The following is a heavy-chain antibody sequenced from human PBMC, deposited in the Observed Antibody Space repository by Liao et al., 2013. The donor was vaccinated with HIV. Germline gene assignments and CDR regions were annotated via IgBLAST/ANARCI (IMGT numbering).Heavy chain of an antibody. CDR2: INHSGGT. Sequence: QVQLQQWGAGLLKPSETLSLTCAVYRGSFSGYYWSWIRQPPGKGLEWIGKINHSGGTNYNPSLKSRVTMSVDTSKNQFSLKLSSVTAADTAVYYCARAPXPYGGRYYYYYYMDVWGKGTTVTVSS. J-gene: IGHJ6*03. CDR3: ARAPXPYGGRYYYYYYMDV. CDR1: RGSFSGYY. D-gene: IGHD2-8*01. V-gene: IGHV4-34*01.